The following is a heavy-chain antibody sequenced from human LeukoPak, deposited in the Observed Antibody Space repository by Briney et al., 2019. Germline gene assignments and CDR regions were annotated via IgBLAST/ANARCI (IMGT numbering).Heavy chain of an antibody. J-gene: IGHJ4*02. CDR1: GFTFSSYS. Sequence: GGSLRLSCAASGFTFSSYSMIWVRQAPGKGLEWVSYISSSSSSIYYADSMKGRITISRDNAKNSLYLQMNSLRAEDTAVYYCAKNDGWVQYANWGQGTLVTVSS. CDR2: ISSSSSSI. D-gene: IGHD5-24*01. CDR3: AKNDGWVQYAN. V-gene: IGHV3-21*04.